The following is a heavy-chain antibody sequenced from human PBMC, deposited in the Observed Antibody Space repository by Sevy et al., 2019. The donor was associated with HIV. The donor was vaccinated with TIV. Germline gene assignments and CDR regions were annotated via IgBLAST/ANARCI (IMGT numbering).Heavy chain of an antibody. J-gene: IGHJ4*02. V-gene: IGHV3-48*03. CDR1: GFTFTTYE. Sequence: GGSLRLSCAASGFTFTTYEMNWVRQGPGKGLEWVSYISSSGSTIYYADSVKGRFTISRDNAKNSLYLQMNSLRAEDTAVYYGAGGEWGGVHYWGQGTLVTVSS. D-gene: IGHD3-16*01. CDR2: ISSSGSTI. CDR3: AGGEWGGVHY.